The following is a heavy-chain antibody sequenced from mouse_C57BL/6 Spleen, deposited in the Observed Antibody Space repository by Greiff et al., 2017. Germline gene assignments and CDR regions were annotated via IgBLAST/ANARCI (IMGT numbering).Heavy chain of an antibody. J-gene: IGHJ1*03. Sequence: QVQLQQSGAELVRPGASVTLSCKASGYTFTDYEMHWVKQTPVHGLEWIGAIDPETGGTAYNQKFKGKAILTADKSSSTAYMELRSLTSEDSAVYYCTRSPMGYFDVWGTGTTVTVSS. CDR3: TRSPMGYFDV. D-gene: IGHD2-1*01. CDR1: GYTFTDYE. CDR2: IDPETGGT. V-gene: IGHV1-15*01.